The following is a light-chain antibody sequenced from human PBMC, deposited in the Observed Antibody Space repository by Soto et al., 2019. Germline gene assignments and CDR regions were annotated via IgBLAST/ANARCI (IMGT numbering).Light chain of an antibody. J-gene: IGKJ1*01. V-gene: IGKV1-5*01. CDR1: QSISNR. CDR2: DAS. Sequence: DIQMTQSPSTLSAAVGDRVTITYRASQSISNRLAWYQQNTGQAPKVLIYDASSLESGVPSRFRGSGSGTEFILTISSLQPDDFETYYCQHYNSYSEAFGQGTKVDIK. CDR3: QHYNSYSEA.